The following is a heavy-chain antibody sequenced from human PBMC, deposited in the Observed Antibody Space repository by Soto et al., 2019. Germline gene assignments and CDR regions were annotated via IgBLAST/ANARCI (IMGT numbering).Heavy chain of an antibody. D-gene: IGHD3-9*01. V-gene: IGHV1-3*05. Sequence: QVQIVQSGPEEKSPGASIKLSCTTSGYIFADYAIHWVRQAPGLGLEWVGWIKADNGDTRYSPKFQCRLIITRDISASTSYMELRDLRSAETGVFYFATSDWAWWGRGTLITVSS. J-gene: IGHJ4*02. CDR1: GYIFADYA. CDR3: ATSDWAW. CDR2: IKADNGDT.